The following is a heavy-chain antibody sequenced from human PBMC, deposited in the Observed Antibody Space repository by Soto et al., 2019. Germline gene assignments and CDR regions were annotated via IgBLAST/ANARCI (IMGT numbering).Heavy chain of an antibody. CDR3: AKGAAIYYYYGMDV. CDR1: GFTFDDYA. V-gene: IGHV3-9*01. Sequence: EVQLVESGGGLVQPGRSLRLSCAASGFTFDDYAMHWVRQAPGKGLEWVSGISWNSGSIGYADSVKGRFTISRDNAKNSLYLQMNSLRAEDTALYYCAKGAAIYYYYGMDVWGQGTTVTVSS. CDR2: ISWNSGSI. D-gene: IGHD2-2*01. J-gene: IGHJ6*02.